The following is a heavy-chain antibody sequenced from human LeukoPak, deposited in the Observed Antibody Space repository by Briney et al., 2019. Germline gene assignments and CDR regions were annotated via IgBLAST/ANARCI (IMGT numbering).Heavy chain of an antibody. CDR2: ISYDGSNK. J-gene: IGHJ4*02. V-gene: IGHV3-30*18. CDR3: AKVKGLYYDSSGYYETSYYFDY. D-gene: IGHD3-22*01. Sequence: PGRSLRLSCAASGFTFSSYGMHWVRQAPGKGLEWVAVISYDGSNKYYADSVKGRFTISRDNSKNTLYLQMNSLRAEDTAVYYCAKVKGLYYDSSGYYETSYYFDYWGQGTLVTVSS. CDR1: GFTFSSYG.